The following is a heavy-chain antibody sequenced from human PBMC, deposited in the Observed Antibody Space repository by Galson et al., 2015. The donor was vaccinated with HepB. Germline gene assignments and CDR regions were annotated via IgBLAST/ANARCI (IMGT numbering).Heavy chain of an antibody. CDR2: INPSGGTI. J-gene: IGHJ4*02. Sequence: SCKAFGYIFTNYYIHWVRQAPGQGLEWMGLINPSGGTIAYAQEFKDRVTMTRDTSTSTVQMELRSLRFEDTAVYYCGRWQGSYFSFDSWGQGTLLTVSS. CDR3: GRWQGSYFSFDS. D-gene: IGHD3-10*01. CDR1: GYIFTNYY. V-gene: IGHV1-46*01.